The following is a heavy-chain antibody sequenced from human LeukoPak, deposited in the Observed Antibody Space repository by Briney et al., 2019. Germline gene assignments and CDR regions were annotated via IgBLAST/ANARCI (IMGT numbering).Heavy chain of an antibody. J-gene: IGHJ5*02. V-gene: IGHV4-4*02. D-gene: IGHD3-16*01. CDR2: IYHSGST. CDR1: GGSISSSNW. Sequence: SETLSLTCAVSGGSISSSNWWSWVRQPPGKGLEWIGEIYHSGSTNYNPSLKSRVTISVDTSKNQFSLKLSSVTAADTAVYYCARDLGPDENWFDPWGQGTLVTVSS. CDR3: ARDLGPDENWFDP.